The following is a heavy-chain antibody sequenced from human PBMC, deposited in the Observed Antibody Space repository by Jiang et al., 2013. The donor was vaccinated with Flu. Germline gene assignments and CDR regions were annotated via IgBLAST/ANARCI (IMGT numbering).Heavy chain of an antibody. CDR3: ARVVCSGERLLWFRESPGGMDV. Sequence: SGAEVKKPGASVKVSCKASGLHFTSYGISWVRQAPGQGLEWMGWISAYNGNTNYAQKLQGRVTMTTDTSTSTAYMELRSLRSDDTAVYYCARVVCSGERLLWFRESPGGMDVWGQGTTVTVSS. J-gene: IGHJ6*02. CDR2: ISAYNGNT. D-gene: IGHD3-10*01. CDR1: GLHFTSYG. V-gene: IGHV1-18*01.